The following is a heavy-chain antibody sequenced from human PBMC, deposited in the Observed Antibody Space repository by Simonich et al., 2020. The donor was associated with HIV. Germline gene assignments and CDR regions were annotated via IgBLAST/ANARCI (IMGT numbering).Heavy chain of an antibody. D-gene: IGHD3-22*01. J-gene: IGHJ3*02. Sequence: QVQLVQSGAEVKKPGASVKVSCKASGYTFTGYYMHWVRQAPGQGLEWMGRINPNSGGTNYAQKFQGRVTMTRETSISTAYMELSSLRSEDTAAYYCARGGYSDDSNGYSIESFDIWGQGTMVTVSS. V-gene: IGHV1-2*06. CDR1: GYTFTGYY. CDR2: INPNSGGT. CDR3: ARGGYSDDSNGYSIESFDI.